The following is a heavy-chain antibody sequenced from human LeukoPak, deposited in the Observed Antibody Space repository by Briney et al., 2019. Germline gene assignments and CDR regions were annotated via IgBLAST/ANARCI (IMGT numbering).Heavy chain of an antibody. CDR3: ARHGYYYDSSGYLLYYYYYMDV. D-gene: IGHD3-22*01. Sequence: GGSLRLSCAASGFTLSTSTMNWVRQAPGKGLEWVSSISSSSSFIYYADSVKGRFTISRDNAKNSLYLQMNSLRAEDTAVYYCARHGYYYDSSGYLLYYYYYMDVWGKGTTVTISS. CDR1: GFTLSTST. J-gene: IGHJ6*03. V-gene: IGHV3-21*01. CDR2: ISSSSSFI.